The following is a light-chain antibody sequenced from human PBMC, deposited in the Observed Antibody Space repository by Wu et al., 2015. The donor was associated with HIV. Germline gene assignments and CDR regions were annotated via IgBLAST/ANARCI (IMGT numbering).Light chain of an antibody. CDR1: QGISSY. V-gene: IGKV1-27*01. CDR2: AAS. Sequence: DIQMTQSPSSLSASVGDRVTITCRASQGISSYLAWYQQKPGKAPKLLIYAASTLQSGVPSRFSGSGSGTDFTLTISSLQPEDVATYYCQKYNTAPWTFGQGTKVEMK. CDR3: QKYNTAPWT. J-gene: IGKJ1*01.